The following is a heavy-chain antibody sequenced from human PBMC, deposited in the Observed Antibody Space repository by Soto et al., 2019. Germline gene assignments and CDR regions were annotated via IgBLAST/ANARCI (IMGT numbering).Heavy chain of an antibody. V-gene: IGHV3-30-3*01. CDR2: ISYDGSNK. CDR3: ARDPNPSTLPLYYYYYYGMDV. J-gene: IGHJ6*02. Sequence: QVQLVESGGGVVQPGRSLRLSCAASGFTFSSYAMHWVRQAPGKGLEWVAVISYDGSNKYYADSVKGRFTISRDNSKNTLYLQMNSLRDEDTAVYYCARDPNPSTLPLYYYYYYGMDVWGQGTTVTVSS. D-gene: IGHD3-16*01. CDR1: GFTFSSYA.